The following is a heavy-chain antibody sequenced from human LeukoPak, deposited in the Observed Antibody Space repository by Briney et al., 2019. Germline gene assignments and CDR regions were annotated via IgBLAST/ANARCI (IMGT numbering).Heavy chain of an antibody. J-gene: IGHJ3*02. V-gene: IGHV4-34*01. CDR2: INHSGST. Sequence: PSETLSLTCAVYGGSFSGYYWSWIRQPPGKGLEWIGEINHSGSTNYNPSLKSRVTISVDTPKNQFSLKLSSVTAADTAVYYCARPRIYSGSYNSARPAYWYHAFDIWGQGTMVTVSS. CDR3: ARPRIYSGSYNSARPAYWYHAFDI. CDR1: GGSFSGYY. D-gene: IGHD1-26*01.